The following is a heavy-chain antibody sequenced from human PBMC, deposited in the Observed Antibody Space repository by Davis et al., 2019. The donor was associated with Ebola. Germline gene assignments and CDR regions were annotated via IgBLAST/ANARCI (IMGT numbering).Heavy chain of an antibody. CDR2: IYTSGTT. D-gene: IGHD3-9*01. CDR3: ARDIRGNYETLTGQGVDAFDI. J-gene: IGHJ3*02. CDR1: GFTVSTNY. V-gene: IGHV3-53*01. Sequence: GESLKISCVASGFTVSTNYMNWVRQAPGKGLEWISVIYTSGTTNFADSAKGRFTISRDSSKNTVYLQMNNLRVEDTAVYFCARDIRGNYETLTGQGVDAFDIWGQGTMVTVSS.